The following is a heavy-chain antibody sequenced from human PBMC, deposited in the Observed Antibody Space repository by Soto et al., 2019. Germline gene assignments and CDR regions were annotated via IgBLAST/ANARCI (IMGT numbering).Heavy chain of an antibody. Sequence: QVQLVESGGGVVQPGGSLRLSCAAYRFSFSDYAMHWVRQAPGKGLEWVAVISNDGNRKYYADSVKGRFTISRDNSKDTLYLQMNGLRPEDTAVFYCLRYLGGGTPPFDYWGQGALVTVSS. J-gene: IGHJ4*02. CDR1: RFSFSDYA. CDR2: ISNDGNRK. CDR3: LRYLGGGTPPFDY. V-gene: IGHV3-30-3*01. D-gene: IGHD7-27*01.